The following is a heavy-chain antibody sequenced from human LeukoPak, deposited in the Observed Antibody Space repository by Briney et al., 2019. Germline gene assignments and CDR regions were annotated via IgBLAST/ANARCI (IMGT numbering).Heavy chain of an antibody. CDR3: AKAYCSGGSCYSIYFYHGMDV. V-gene: IGHV3-30*18. CDR1: GFTFSNYG. D-gene: IGHD2-15*01. Sequence: PGGSLRLSCAASGFTFSNYGMHWVRQAPGKGLGWVAVISYDGANKFYADSVKGRFTISRDNSKNTLYLQMNSLRAEDTAVFYCAKAYCSGGSCYSIYFYHGMDVWGQGTTVTVSS. CDR2: ISYDGANK. J-gene: IGHJ6*02.